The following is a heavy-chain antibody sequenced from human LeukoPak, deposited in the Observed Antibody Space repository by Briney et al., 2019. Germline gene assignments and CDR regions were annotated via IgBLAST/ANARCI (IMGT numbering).Heavy chain of an antibody. Sequence: GGSLRLSCAASGFTFSSYSMNWVRQAPGKGLEWVSYITSSGSTIYYADSVEGRFTISRDNAKNSLYLQMNSLRAEDTAVYYCAGPRRDLLSAFEIWGQGTMVTVSS. D-gene: IGHD3-10*01. CDR1: GFTFSSYS. V-gene: IGHV3-48*01. CDR3: AGPRRDLLSAFEI. CDR2: ITSSGSTI. J-gene: IGHJ3*02.